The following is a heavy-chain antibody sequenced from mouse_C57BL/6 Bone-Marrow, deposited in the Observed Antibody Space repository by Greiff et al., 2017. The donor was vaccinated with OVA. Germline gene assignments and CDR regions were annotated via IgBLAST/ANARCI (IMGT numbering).Heavy chain of an antibody. CDR3: ARWDSNSYYFDY. D-gene: IGHD2-5*01. J-gene: IGHJ2*01. CDR1: GYTFTSYW. Sequence: VQLQQPGAELVRPGTSVKLSCKASGYTFTSYWMHWVKQRPGQGLEWIGVIDPSDSYTNYNQKFKGKATLTVDTSSSTAYMQLSSLTSEDSAVYYCARWDSNSYYFDYWGQGTTLTVS. CDR2: IDPSDSYT. V-gene: IGHV1-59*01.